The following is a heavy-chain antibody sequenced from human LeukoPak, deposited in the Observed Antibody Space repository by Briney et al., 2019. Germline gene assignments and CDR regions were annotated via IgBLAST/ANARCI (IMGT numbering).Heavy chain of an antibody. CDR3: AKWIVVVPAGYGMDV. J-gene: IGHJ6*02. V-gene: IGHV3-23*01. CDR2: ISISGSYT. Sequence: PGGSLRLSCAASGFTFSSYAMSWVRQAPGKGLEWVSTISISGSYTYYADSVKGRFTISRDNSKNTLYLQMNSLRAEDTAVYYCAKWIVVVPAGYGMDVWGQGTTVTVSS. D-gene: IGHD2-2*01. CDR1: GFTFSSYA.